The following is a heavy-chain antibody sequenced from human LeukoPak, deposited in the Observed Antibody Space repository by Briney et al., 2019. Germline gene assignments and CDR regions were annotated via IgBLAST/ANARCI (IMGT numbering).Heavy chain of an antibody. CDR2: ISSSSSYI. V-gene: IGHV3-21*01. Sequence: KPGGSLRLSCAASGFTFSSYSMTWVRRAPGKGLEWVSSISSSSSYIYYADSVKGRFTISRDNAKSSLYLQMNSLRAEDTAVYYCARDQAYCGGDCYPDYWGQGTLVTVSS. D-gene: IGHD2-21*02. CDR1: GFTFSSYS. J-gene: IGHJ4*02. CDR3: ARDQAYCGGDCYPDY.